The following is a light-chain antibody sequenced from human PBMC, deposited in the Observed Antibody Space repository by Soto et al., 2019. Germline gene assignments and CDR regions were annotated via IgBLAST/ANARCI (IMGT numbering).Light chain of an antibody. CDR2: DAS. J-gene: IGKJ4*01. V-gene: IGKV3-11*01. CDR3: QQRSNWPLT. Sequence: EIVLTQSVDTLSLSPGERATLSCRASQSVSSNLAWYQQKPGQAPRLLIYDASNRATGIPVRFSGSGSGTDFTLTSSSLEPEDFAVYYCQQRSNWPLTFGGGTKVEIK. CDR1: QSVSSN.